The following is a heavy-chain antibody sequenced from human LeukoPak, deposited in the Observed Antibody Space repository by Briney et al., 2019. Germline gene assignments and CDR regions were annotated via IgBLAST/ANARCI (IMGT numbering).Heavy chain of an antibody. Sequence: PGGSLRLSCAASGFTFSSYSMNWVRQAPGKGLEWVSSISSSSSYIYYADSVKGRFTISRDNAKNSLYLQMNSLRAEDTAVYYCARDHELAAAGTFDYWGQGTLVTVSS. CDR3: ARDHELAAAGTFDY. J-gene: IGHJ4*02. CDR1: GFTFSSYS. D-gene: IGHD6-13*01. V-gene: IGHV3-21*01. CDR2: ISSSSSYI.